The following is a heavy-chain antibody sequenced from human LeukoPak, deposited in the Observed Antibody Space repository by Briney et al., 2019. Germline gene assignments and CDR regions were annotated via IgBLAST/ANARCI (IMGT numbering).Heavy chain of an antibody. V-gene: IGHV3-23*01. J-gene: IGHJ4*02. D-gene: IGHD5-24*01. CDR1: GFTFSTYA. CDR2: IIPSGHTT. CDR3: AKDDRWLQFCC. Sequence: GGSLRLSCAASGFTFSTYAMNWVRQAPGKGLEWVSGIIPSGHTTYYADSVRGRFTISRDNSRNTLYLQMNSLRAEDTAVYYCAKDDRWLQFCCWGQGTLVTVSA.